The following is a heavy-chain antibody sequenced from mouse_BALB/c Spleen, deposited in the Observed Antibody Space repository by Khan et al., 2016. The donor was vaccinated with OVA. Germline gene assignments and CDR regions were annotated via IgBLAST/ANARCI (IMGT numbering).Heavy chain of an antibody. CDR3: ANGNYGWFAY. Sequence: EVELVESGGGLVKPGGSLKLSCAASGFTFSSFAMSWVRQTPEKRLEWVATISSAGTYTYYPDSVKGRFTISRDNAKNTLYLQVNSLRSEYTAMYYCANGNYGWFAYWGKGTMVTVSA. CDR2: ISSAGTYT. D-gene: IGHD2-1*01. V-gene: IGHV5-9-1*01. CDR1: GFTFSSFA. J-gene: IGHJ3*01.